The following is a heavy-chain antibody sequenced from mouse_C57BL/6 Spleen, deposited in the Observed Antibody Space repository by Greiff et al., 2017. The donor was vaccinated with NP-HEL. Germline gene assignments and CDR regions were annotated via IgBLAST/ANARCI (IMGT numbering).Heavy chain of an antibody. D-gene: IGHD1-1*01. CDR1: GYTFTSYW. V-gene: IGHV1-50*01. J-gene: IGHJ4*01. CDR2: IDPSDSYT. CDR3: ARSLITTVVSYAMDY. Sequence: QVQLQQPGAELVKPGASVKLSCKASGYTFTSYWMQWVKQRPGQGLEWIGEIDPSDSYTNYNQKFKGKATLTVDTSSSTAYMQLSSLTSEYSAVYYCARSLITTVVSYAMDYWGQGTSVTVSS.